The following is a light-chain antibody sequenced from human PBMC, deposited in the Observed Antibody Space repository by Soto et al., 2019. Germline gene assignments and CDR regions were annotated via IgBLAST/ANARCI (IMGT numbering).Light chain of an antibody. CDR2: DAS. CDR1: QNVNKW. Sequence: DIQMTQSPSTLSASVGDRVTITCRASQNVNKWVAWYQQKPGKAPKFLIYDASILESGVPSRFSGSGAVTEFTLYISSLQPDNFATYYSKRYNSNSRTFGQGT. J-gene: IGKJ1*01. V-gene: IGKV1-5*01. CDR3: KRYNSNSRT.